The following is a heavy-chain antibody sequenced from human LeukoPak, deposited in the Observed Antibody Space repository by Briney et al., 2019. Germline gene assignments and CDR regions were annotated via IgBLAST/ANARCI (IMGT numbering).Heavy chain of an antibody. CDR2: IKQDGSEK. CDR1: GLTFSSYW. D-gene: IGHD3-10*01. V-gene: IGHV3-7*01. Sequence: GGSLRLSCAASGLTFSSYWMSWVRQAPGKGLEWVANIKQDGSEKYYVDSVKGRFTISRDNAKNSLYLQMNSLRAEDTAVYYCARGSGSFDWFDPWGQGTLVTVSS. CDR3: ARGSGSFDWFDP. J-gene: IGHJ5*02.